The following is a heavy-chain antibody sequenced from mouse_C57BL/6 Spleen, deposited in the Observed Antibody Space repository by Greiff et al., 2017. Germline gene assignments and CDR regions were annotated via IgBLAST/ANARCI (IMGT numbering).Heavy chain of an antibody. V-gene: IGHV1-69*01. J-gene: IGHJ4*01. Sequence: QVQLKQPGAELVMPGASVKLSCKASGYTFTSYWMHWVKQRPGQGLEWIGEIDPSDSYTNYNQKFKGKSTLTVDKSSSTAYMQLSSLTSEDSAVYYCARSSTTVVANYAMDYWGQGTSVTVSS. D-gene: IGHD1-1*01. CDR3: ARSSTTVVANYAMDY. CDR1: GYTFTSYW. CDR2: IDPSDSYT.